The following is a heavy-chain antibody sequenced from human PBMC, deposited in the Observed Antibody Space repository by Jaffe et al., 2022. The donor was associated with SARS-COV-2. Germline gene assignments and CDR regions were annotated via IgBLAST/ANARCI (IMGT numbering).Heavy chain of an antibody. D-gene: IGHD6-6*01. Sequence: QVTLRESGPALVKPTQTLTLTCTFSGFSLSTSGMCVSWIRQPPGKALEWLALIDWDDDKYYSTSLKTRLTISKDTSKNQVVLTMTNMDPVDTATYYCARIRYSSSSVDYYGMDVWGQGTTVTVSS. CDR3: ARIRYSSSSVDYYGMDV. J-gene: IGHJ6*02. CDR1: GFSLSTSGMC. V-gene: IGHV2-70*01. CDR2: IDWDDDK.